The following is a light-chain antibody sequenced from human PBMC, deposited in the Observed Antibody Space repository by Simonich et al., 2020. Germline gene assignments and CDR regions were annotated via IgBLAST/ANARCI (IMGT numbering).Light chain of an antibody. J-gene: IGLJ3*02. Sequence: QSALTQPASVSWSPGQSLTISCPGTSSDVGGYNYVSWYQQHPGKAPKLMIYDVSNLPSGVSNRFSGSKSGNTASLTISGLQAEDEADYYCSSYTSSSTWVFGGGTKLTVL. CDR3: SSYTSSSTWV. CDR1: SSDVGGYNY. CDR2: DVS. V-gene: IGLV2-14*03.